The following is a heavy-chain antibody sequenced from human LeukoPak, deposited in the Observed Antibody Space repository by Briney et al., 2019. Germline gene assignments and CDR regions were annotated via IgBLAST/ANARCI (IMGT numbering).Heavy chain of an antibody. CDR1: GFTFSTFW. Sequence: GGSLRLSCEASGFTFSTFWVQWVRQAPGKGLISVSRIKSDGTGAAYADSVKGRFTISRDNAKNTLYLQMNSLGVEDTAVYYCARDGDWVGGSIDYWGQGTLVTVSS. CDR2: IKSDGTGA. V-gene: IGHV3-74*01. CDR3: ARDGDWVGGSIDY. J-gene: IGHJ4*02. D-gene: IGHD2-21*01.